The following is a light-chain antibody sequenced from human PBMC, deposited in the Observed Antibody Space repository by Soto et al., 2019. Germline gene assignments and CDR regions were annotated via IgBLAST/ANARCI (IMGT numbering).Light chain of an antibody. V-gene: IGLV2-8*01. CDR1: SSDVGGYNY. CDR3: SSFAGNNNVV. J-gene: IGLJ2*01. Sequence: QSALTQPPSASGSPGQSVTISCTGTSSDVGGYNYVSWYQQHPGKAPKLMISEVSKRPSGVTDRFSGSKSGNTASLTVSGLQAEDEADYYCSSFAGNNNVVFGGGTPLTVL. CDR2: EVS.